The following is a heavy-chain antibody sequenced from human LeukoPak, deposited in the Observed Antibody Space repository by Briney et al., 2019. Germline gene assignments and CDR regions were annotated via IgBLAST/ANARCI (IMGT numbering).Heavy chain of an antibody. D-gene: IGHD5-12*01. V-gene: IGHV3-30-3*01. CDR2: ISYDGSDK. CDR3: ARSRTVSGYDYVY. CDR1: GFTFSSYA. Sequence: PGGSLRLSCAASGFTFSSYAMHWVRQAPGKGLEWVAVISYDGSDKYYADSVKGRFTISRDNSKNTLYLQMNSLRTEDTAVYYCARSRTVSGYDYVYWGQGTLVTVSS. J-gene: IGHJ4*02.